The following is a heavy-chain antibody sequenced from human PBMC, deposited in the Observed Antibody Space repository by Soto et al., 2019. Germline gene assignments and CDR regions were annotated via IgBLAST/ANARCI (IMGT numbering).Heavy chain of an antibody. J-gene: IGHJ5*02. D-gene: IGHD3-10*01. Sequence: GASVEVCCKACGDGFTSCDRSWVRQATGQGLEWMGWMNPNSGNTGYAQKFQGRVTMTRNTSISTAYIELSSLRSEDTAVYYCATVGYYGSGEYCFDPWGQGTLVTGSS. CDR3: ATVGYYGSGEYCFDP. CDR2: MNPNSGNT. CDR1: GDGFTSCD. V-gene: IGHV1-8*01.